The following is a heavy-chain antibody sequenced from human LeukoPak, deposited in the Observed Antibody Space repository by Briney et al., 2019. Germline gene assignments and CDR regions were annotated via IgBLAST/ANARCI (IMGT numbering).Heavy chain of an antibody. CDR1: GGSISSYY. Sequence: PSETLSLTCTVSGGSISSYYWSWIRQPAGKGLEWIGRIYTSGSTNYNPSLKSRLTMPVVTSKNQFSLKLSSVTAADTAVYYCARDSWDIVVVPAARMYYYYGMDVWGQGTTVTVSS. D-gene: IGHD2-2*01. CDR3: ARDSWDIVVVPAARMYYYYGMDV. J-gene: IGHJ6*02. V-gene: IGHV4-4*07. CDR2: IYTSGST.